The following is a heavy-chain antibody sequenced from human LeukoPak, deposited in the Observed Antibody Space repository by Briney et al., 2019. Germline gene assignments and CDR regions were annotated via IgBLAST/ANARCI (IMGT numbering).Heavy chain of an antibody. Sequence: PSETLSLTCAVYGGSFSGYYWSWIRQPPGKGLEWIGEINHSGSTNYNPSLKSRVTISVDTSKNQFSLKLSSVTAADTAVYYCATGEGGSYYSDYWGQGTLVTVSS. D-gene: IGHD1-26*01. J-gene: IGHJ4*02. CDR2: INHSGST. CDR3: ATGEGGSYYSDY. V-gene: IGHV4-34*01. CDR1: GGSFSGYY.